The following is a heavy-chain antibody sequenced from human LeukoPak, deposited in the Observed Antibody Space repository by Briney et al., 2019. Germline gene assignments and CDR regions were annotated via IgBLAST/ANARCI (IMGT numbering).Heavy chain of an antibody. CDR2: IIPIFGTA. Sequence: ASVKVSRKASGGTFSSYAISWVRQAPGQGLEWMGGIIPIFGTASYAQKFQGRVTITADESTSTAYMELSSLRSEDTAVYYCARDITPHAPTLRFLEWLPPHPSPGGGMDVWGQGTTVTVSS. V-gene: IGHV1-69*13. CDR3: ARDITPHAPTLRFLEWLPPHPSPGGGMDV. J-gene: IGHJ6*02. D-gene: IGHD3-3*01. CDR1: GGTFSSYA.